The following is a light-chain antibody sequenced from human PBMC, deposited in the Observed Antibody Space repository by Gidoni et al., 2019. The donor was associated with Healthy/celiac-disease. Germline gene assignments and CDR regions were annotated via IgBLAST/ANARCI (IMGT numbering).Light chain of an antibody. V-gene: IGKV3-15*01. CDR1: QSVSSN. Sequence: EIVMTQSPATLSVSPGERATLSCRASQSVSSNLAWYQQKPGQAPRLLTYGASTRATGSPARFSGSVSGTEFTLTISSLQSEDFAVYYCQQYNNWPSLTFGGGTKVEIK. CDR2: GAS. CDR3: QQYNNWPSLT. J-gene: IGKJ4*01.